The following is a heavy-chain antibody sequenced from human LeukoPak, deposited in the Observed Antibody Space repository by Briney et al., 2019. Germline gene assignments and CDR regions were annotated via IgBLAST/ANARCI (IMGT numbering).Heavy chain of an antibody. CDR1: GGSFSGYY. CDR3: ARASPKYYYDRSGYYYYFDS. CDR2: INHSGST. J-gene: IGHJ4*01. V-gene: IGHV4-34*01. D-gene: IGHD3-22*01. Sequence: SETLSLTCAVYGGSFSGYYWSWIRQPPGKGLEWIGEINHSGSTKFNPSLKSPVTISVDTSKNQSSLKLSSVTAADTAVYYSARASPKYYYDRSGYYYYFDSWGHGTLVTVSP.